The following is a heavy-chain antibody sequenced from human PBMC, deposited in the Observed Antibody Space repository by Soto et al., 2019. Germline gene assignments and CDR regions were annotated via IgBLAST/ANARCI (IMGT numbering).Heavy chain of an antibody. V-gene: IGHV1-18*04. CDR2: ISAYNGNT. J-gene: IGHJ4*02. Sequence: QVQLVQSGAEVKKPGASVKVSCKASGYTFTSYGISWVRQAPGQGLEWMGWISAYNGNTNYAQKLQGRVTMTTDTATSTAYMELRSLRSDDTAVYYCARDRDYYDSSGTYYFDYWGQGTLVTVSS. CDR1: GYTFTSYG. CDR3: ARDRDYYDSSGTYYFDY. D-gene: IGHD3-22*01.